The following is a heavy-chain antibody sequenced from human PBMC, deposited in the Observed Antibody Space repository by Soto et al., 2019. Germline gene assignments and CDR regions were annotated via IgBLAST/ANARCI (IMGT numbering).Heavy chain of an antibody. CDR1: GFTFSSYG. J-gene: IGHJ4*02. D-gene: IGHD3-10*01. CDR2: ISYDGSNK. Sequence: GGSLRLSCAASGFTFSSYGMHWVRQAPGKGLEWVAVISYDGSNKYYADSVKGRFTISRDNSKNTLYLQMNSLRAEDTAVYYCAKDGLRLNPMVRGFHDYWGQGTLVTVSS. CDR3: AKDGLRLNPMVRGFHDY. V-gene: IGHV3-30*18.